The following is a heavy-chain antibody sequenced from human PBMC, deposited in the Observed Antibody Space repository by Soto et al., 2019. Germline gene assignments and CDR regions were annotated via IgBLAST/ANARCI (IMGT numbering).Heavy chain of an antibody. J-gene: IGHJ4*02. Sequence: SETLSLTCTVSGGSISSSNYHWGWIRQPPGKGLEWIGSMYYSGSAYYNPSLKSRVTISVDTSKNQFSLKLSSVTAADTAVYYCASVSYFNAFDYWGQGTLVTVSS. CDR2: MYYSGSA. D-gene: IGHD3-9*01. CDR3: ASVSYFNAFDY. V-gene: IGHV4-39*01. CDR1: GGSISSSNYH.